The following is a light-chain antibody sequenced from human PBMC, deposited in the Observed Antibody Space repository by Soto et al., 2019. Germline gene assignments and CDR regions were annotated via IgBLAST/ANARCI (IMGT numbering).Light chain of an antibody. CDR3: CSYTSSSTHV. V-gene: IGLV2-14*03. J-gene: IGLJ1*01. CDR1: SSDVGGYNF. Sequence: QSALTQPASVSGSPGQSITISCTGTSSDVGGYNFVSWYQQHPGKVPKLMIFDVNRRPSGVSDRFSGSKSGNTASLTISGXXXXXXGXXYCCSYTSSSTHVFGSGTKVTVL. CDR2: DVN.